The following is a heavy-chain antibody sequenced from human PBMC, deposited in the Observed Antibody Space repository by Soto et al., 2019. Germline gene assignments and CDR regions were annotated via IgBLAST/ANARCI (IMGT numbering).Heavy chain of an antibody. CDR1: GYSFTGYY. CDR3: EKEGVIDAPPPYNWSDP. D-gene: IGHD3-16*01. Sequence: QVQLVQSGAEVKKHGASVMVYCKASGYSFTGYYLHWVRQAPGQGLEWMGWINPKNGVTKYGQKFQDRLTMTRDTPTSTAYMELSTLPSDDAAVYSCEKEGVIDAPPPYNWSDPWGRGVLVTVAS. CDR2: INPKNGVT. J-gene: IGHJ5*02. V-gene: IGHV1-2*02.